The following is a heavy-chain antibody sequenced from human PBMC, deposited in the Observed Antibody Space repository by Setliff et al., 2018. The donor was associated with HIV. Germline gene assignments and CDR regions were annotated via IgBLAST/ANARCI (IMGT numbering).Heavy chain of an antibody. Sequence: SETLSLTCAVYGGSFSDNYWSWIRQSPGKGLEWIGEINHSGRTKYSPSLRSRVSISVDTSKTQFSLKLSSVTAADTAVYYCASLKGHYFDTSGYYNNWFDPWGQGTLVTVSS. CDR2: INHSGRT. V-gene: IGHV4-34*01. J-gene: IGHJ5*02. D-gene: IGHD3-22*01. CDR3: ASLKGHYFDTSGYYNNWFDP. CDR1: GGSFSDNY.